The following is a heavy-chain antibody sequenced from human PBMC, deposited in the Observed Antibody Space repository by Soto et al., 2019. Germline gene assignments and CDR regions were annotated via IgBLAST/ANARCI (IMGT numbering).Heavy chain of an antibody. CDR2: VHYSGNT. V-gene: IGHV4-59*08. J-gene: IGHJ6*02. D-gene: IGHD6-25*01. CDR3: ARHKDAGSDRGGMDV. CDR1: GGSISNFY. Sequence: QVQLQESGPGLVKPSETLSLTCTVSGGSISNFYWTWIRQPPGKGLEWIGNVHYSGNTNYSPSLKRRVTTSVDPAKNQLSLHLSSVPAADTAVYYCARHKDAGSDRGGMDVWGQGTTVIVSS.